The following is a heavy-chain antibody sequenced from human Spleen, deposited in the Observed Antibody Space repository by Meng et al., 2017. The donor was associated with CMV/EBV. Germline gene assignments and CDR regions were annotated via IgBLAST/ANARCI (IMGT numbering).Heavy chain of an antibody. CDR3: ARYYDFWSGHYFDY. J-gene: IGHJ4*02. D-gene: IGHD3-3*01. V-gene: IGHV3-7*01. Sequence: GESLKISCAASGFHFSTYWMSWVRQAPGKGLEWVANIKQDGSEKYYVDSVKGRFTISRDNAKNSLYLQMNSLSAEDTAVYYCARYYDFWSGHYFDYWGQGTLVTVSS. CDR1: GFHFSTYW. CDR2: IKQDGSEK.